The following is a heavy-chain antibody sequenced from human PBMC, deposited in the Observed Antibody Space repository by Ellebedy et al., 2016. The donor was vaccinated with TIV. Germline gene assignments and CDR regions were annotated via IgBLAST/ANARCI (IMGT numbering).Heavy chain of an antibody. Sequence: PGGSLRLSCTASGFPVTNHYMNWVRQAPGKGLVWVSRINSDGSSTTYADSVKGRFTISRDNAKNTLYLQMNSLRDEDTAVYYCARGASNGFFVDYWGQGTLVTVSS. V-gene: IGHV3-74*01. CDR3: ARGASNGFFVDY. D-gene: IGHD3/OR15-3a*01. J-gene: IGHJ4*02. CDR2: INSDGSST. CDR1: GFPVTNHY.